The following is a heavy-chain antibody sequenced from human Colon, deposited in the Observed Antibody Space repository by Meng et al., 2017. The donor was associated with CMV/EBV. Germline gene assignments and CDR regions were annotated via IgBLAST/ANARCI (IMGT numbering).Heavy chain of an antibody. D-gene: IGHD3-10*01. CDR3: ARALSGDGMDV. J-gene: IGHJ6*02. CDR1: GFTFSSYA. V-gene: IGHV3-30-3*01. Sequence: GESLKISCAASGFTFSSYAMHWVRQAPGKGLEWVAVISYDGSNKYYADSVKGRFTISRDNSKNTLYLQMSGLRAEDTALYYCARALSGDGMDVWGQGTTVTVSS. CDR2: ISYDGSNK.